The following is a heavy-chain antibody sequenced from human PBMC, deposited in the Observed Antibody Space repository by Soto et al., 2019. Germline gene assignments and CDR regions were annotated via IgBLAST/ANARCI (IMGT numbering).Heavy chain of an antibody. D-gene: IGHD3-16*01. CDR3: AKGGPFTGGFDP. Sequence: EGQLLQSGGDLVQPGGSLRLSCAGSGLTLRSYAMTWIRQTPEKGLEWVSTISGRSGVPSYADSVNGRFTVSRDNSKNTLYLQMNSLRPDDTAIYYCAKGGPFTGGFDPGGQGTLVTVAS. CDR2: ISGRSGVP. CDR1: GLTLRSYA. J-gene: IGHJ5*02. V-gene: IGHV3-23*01.